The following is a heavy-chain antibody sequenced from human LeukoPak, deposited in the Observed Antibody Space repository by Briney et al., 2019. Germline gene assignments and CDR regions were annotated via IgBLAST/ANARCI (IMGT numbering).Heavy chain of an antibody. CDR1: GFTFSSYA. J-gene: IGHJ3*02. CDR3: ARDAVYFTNGVCYSTPPPPGDAFDI. CDR2: ISYDGSNK. Sequence: GRSLRLSCAASGFTFSSYAMHWVRQAPGKGLEWVAVISYDGSNKYYADSVKGRFTISRDNSKNTLYLQMNSLRAEDTAVYYCARDAVYFTNGVCYSTPPPPGDAFDIWGQGTMVTVSS. D-gene: IGHD2-8*01. V-gene: IGHV3-30-3*01.